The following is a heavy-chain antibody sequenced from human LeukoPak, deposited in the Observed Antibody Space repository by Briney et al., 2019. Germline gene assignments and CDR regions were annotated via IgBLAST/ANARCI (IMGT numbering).Heavy chain of an antibody. CDR3: AKDQIVLMVYAPFDY. CDR1: GFTFSSYA. CDR2: ISGSGGST. V-gene: IGHV3-23*01. D-gene: IGHD2-8*01. J-gene: IGHJ4*02. Sequence: PGGSLRLSCAASGFTFSSYAMSWVRQAPGKGLEWVSAISGSGGSTYYADSVKGRFTISRDNSKNTLYLQMNSLRAEDTAVYYCAKDQIVLMVYAPFDYRGQGTLVTVSS.